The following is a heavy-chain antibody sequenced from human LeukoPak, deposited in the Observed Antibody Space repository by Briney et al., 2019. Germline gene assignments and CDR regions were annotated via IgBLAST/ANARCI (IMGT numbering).Heavy chain of an antibody. Sequence: ASVKVSCKVSGYTFTDYYMHWVQQAPGKGLEWVGLVDPEDGETIYAEKFQGRVTITADTSTDTAYMELSSLRSEDTAVYYCATTTVAGTINWFDPWGQGTLVTVSS. V-gene: IGHV1-69-2*01. CDR1: GYTFTDYY. D-gene: IGHD6-19*01. CDR2: VDPEDGET. CDR3: ATTTVAGTINWFDP. J-gene: IGHJ5*02.